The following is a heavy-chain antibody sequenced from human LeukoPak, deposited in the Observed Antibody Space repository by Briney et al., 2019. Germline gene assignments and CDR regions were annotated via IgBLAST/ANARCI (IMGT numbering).Heavy chain of an antibody. CDR3: PKDPGWLVFHFDY. Sequence: GGPLRLSCAASGFTFSSYAMSWVRQGPGKGLEWFSAISGSGGSTYYADSLKGRFTIPRDNSKNTLYLHMNTLRAQDAAVYSVPKDPGWLVFHFDYWGQGTLVTVSS. V-gene: IGHV3-23*01. D-gene: IGHD6-6*01. CDR1: GFTFSSYA. CDR2: ISGSGGST. J-gene: IGHJ4*02.